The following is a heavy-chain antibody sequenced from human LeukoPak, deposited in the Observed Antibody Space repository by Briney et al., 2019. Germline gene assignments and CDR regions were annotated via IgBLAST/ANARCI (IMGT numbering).Heavy chain of an antibody. CDR3: AREDYGGSYFDY. CDR2: IIPILGIA. CDR1: GGTFSSYT. Sequence: ASVKVSCKASGGTFSSYTISWVRQAPGQGLEWMGRIIPILGIANYAQKFQGRVTITADKSMSTAYMELSSLRSEDTAVYYWAREDYGGSYFDYWGQGTLVTVSS. J-gene: IGHJ4*02. D-gene: IGHD4-23*01. V-gene: IGHV1-69*04.